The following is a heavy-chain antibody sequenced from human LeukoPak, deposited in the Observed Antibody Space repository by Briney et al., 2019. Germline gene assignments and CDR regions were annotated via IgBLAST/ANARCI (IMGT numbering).Heavy chain of an antibody. V-gene: IGHV1-8*01. J-gene: IGHJ4*02. CDR3: ARARYGSGTYYFDY. CDR1: GYTFTSYD. Sequence: VASVKVSCKASGYTFTSYDINWVRQATGQGHEWMGWMNPNSGNTGYAQKFQGRVTMTRSTSISTAYMELSSLRSEDTAVYYCARARYGSGTYYFDYWGQGTLVTVSS. CDR2: MNPNSGNT. D-gene: IGHD3-10*01.